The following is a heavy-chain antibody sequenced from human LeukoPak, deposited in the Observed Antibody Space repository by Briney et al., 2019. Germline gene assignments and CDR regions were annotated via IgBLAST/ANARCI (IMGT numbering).Heavy chain of an antibody. CDR1: GYTFTSYD. CDR3: ARDGYSSGWYSYYYYYYGMDV. CDR2: MNPNSGNT. D-gene: IGHD6-19*01. Sequence: ASVKVSCKASGYTFTSYDINWVRQATGQGLEWMGWMNPNSGNTGYAQKFQGRVTMTRNTSISTAYMELGSLRSEDTAVYYCARDGYSSGWYSYYYYYYGMDVWGQGTTVTVSS. J-gene: IGHJ6*02. V-gene: IGHV1-8*01.